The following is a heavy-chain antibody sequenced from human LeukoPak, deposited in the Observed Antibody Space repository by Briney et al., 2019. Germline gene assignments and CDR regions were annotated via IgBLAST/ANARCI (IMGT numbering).Heavy chain of an antibody. CDR3: ARSWFGAEY. Sequence: GGSLRLSCAASGFTFSNYGMSWVRQAPGKGLEWVSTISGSGGSTYYADSVKGRFTISRDSSKSTLYLQMDSLGAEDTAVYYCARSWFGAEYWGQGTLVTVSS. V-gene: IGHV3-23*01. D-gene: IGHD3-10*01. CDR1: GFTFSNYG. CDR2: ISGSGGST. J-gene: IGHJ4*02.